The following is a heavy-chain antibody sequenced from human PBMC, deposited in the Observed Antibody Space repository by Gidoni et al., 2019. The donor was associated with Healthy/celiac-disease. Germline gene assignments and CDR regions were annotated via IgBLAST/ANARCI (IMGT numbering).Heavy chain of an antibody. J-gene: IGHJ4*02. D-gene: IGHD6-6*01. V-gene: IGHV3-11*06. CDR3: ARVWGYSSSSEVDY. CDR2: ISSSSSYT. Sequence: QVQLVESGGGLVKPGGSLRLSCAASGFTFSDYYMSWIRQAPGKGLEWVSYISSSSSYTNYADSVKGRFTISRDNAKNSLYLQMNSLRAEDTAVYYCARVWGYSSSSEVDYWGQGTLVTVSS. CDR1: GFTFSDYY.